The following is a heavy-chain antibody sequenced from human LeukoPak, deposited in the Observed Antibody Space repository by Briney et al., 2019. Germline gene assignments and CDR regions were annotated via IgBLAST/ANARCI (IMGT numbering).Heavy chain of an antibody. V-gene: IGHV1-69*04. CDR1: GGTFSSYA. J-gene: IGHJ4*02. D-gene: IGHD3-22*01. CDR3: ARVVDDSRSDYFDY. CDR2: IIPILGIA. Sequence: ASVKVSCKASGGTFSSYAISWVRQAPGQGLEWMGRIIPILGIADYAQKFQGRVTITADKSTSTAYMELSSLRSEDTAVYYCARVVDDSRSDYFDYWGQGTLVTVSS.